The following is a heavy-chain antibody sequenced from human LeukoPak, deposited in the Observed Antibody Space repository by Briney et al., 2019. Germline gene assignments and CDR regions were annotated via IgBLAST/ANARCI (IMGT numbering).Heavy chain of an antibody. D-gene: IGHD3-16*02. CDR1: GYTFTSYA. Sequence: GASVKVSCKASGYTFTSYAMNWVRQAPGQGLEWMGWINTNTGNPTYAQGFTGRFVFSLDTSVSTAYLQISSLKAEDTAMYYCARATLYSDYYYYGMDVWGQGTTVTVSS. V-gene: IGHV7-4-1*02. J-gene: IGHJ6*02. CDR2: INTNTGNP. CDR3: ARATLYSDYYYYGMDV.